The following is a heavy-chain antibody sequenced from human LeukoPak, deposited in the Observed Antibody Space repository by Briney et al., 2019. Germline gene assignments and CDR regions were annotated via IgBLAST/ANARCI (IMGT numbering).Heavy chain of an antibody. CDR2: ISGSGGST. Sequence: GGSLRLSCAASGFTFSSYAMSWVRQAPGKGLEWVSAISGSGGSTYYADSVKGRFTISRDNSKNTLYLQMNSLRAEDTAVYYCAKSTPYYYDSSASLAAFDIWGQGTMVTVSS. V-gene: IGHV3-23*01. CDR3: AKSTPYYYDSSASLAAFDI. CDR1: GFTFSSYA. J-gene: IGHJ3*02. D-gene: IGHD3-22*01.